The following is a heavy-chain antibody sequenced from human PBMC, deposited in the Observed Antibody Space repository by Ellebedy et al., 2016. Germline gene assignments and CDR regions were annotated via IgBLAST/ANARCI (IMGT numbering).Heavy chain of an antibody. D-gene: IGHD1-26*01. V-gene: IGHV4-30-2*01. CDR2: IYHSGST. CDR3: ARAVTRYSGSSRFYMDV. CDR1: GGSISSGGYS. Sequence: LRLSXAVSGGSISSGGYSWSWIRQPPGKGLEWIGYIYHSGSTYYNPSLKSRVTISVDRSKNQFSLKLSSVTAADTAVYYCARAVTRYSGSSRFYMDVWGKGTTVTVSS. J-gene: IGHJ6*03.